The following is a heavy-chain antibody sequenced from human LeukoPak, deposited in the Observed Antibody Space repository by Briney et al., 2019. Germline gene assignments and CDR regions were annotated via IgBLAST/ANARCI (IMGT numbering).Heavy chain of an antibody. CDR3: AKDYYYDSSGYYWAPGDY. Sequence: GGSLRLSCAASGFTLDDYAMHWVRQAPGKGLEWVSGISWNSGSTGYADSVKGRFTISRDNAKNSLYLQMNSLRAEDTALYYCAKDYYYDSSGYYWAPGDYWGQGTLVTVSS. V-gene: IGHV3-9*01. CDR2: ISWNSGST. J-gene: IGHJ4*02. D-gene: IGHD3-22*01. CDR1: GFTLDDYA.